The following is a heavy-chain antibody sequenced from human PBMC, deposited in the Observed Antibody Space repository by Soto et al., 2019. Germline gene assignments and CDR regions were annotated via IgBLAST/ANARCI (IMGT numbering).Heavy chain of an antibody. V-gene: IGHV1-46*01. D-gene: IGHD3-22*01. Sequence: ASVKVSCNTSGYTFTRYYMHCVRQAPGPRLEWMGIINPSGGSTSYAQKFQGRVTMTRDTSTSTVYMELSSLRSEDTAVYYCARGSDYYDSSGYYPEYFQHWGQGTLVTVSS. CDR2: INPSGGST. J-gene: IGHJ1*01. CDR1: GYTFTRYY. CDR3: ARGSDYYDSSGYYPEYFQH.